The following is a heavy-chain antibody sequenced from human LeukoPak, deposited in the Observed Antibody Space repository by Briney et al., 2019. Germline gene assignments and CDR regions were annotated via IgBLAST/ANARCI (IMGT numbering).Heavy chain of an antibody. CDR1: GFTFASYA. J-gene: IGHJ4*02. V-gene: IGHV3-9*03. CDR3: AKGGCSSITCYTNC. CDR2: ISWNSANI. D-gene: IGHD2-2*02. Sequence: GGSLRPSCAASGFTFASYAMTWVRQAPGKGLEWVSSISWNSANIAYADSVKGRFTISRDNARNSLYLQMNSLRAEDMALYYCAKGGCSSITCYTNCWGQGTLVTVSS.